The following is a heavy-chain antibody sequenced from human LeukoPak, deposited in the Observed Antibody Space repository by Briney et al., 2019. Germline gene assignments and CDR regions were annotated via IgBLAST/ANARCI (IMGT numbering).Heavy chain of an antibody. CDR1: GGSFSGYY. D-gene: IGHD2-15*01. CDR2: INHSGST. Sequence: SETLSLTCAVYGGSFSGYYWSWIRQPPGKGLEWIGEINHSGSTNYNPSLKSRVTISVDTSKNQFSLKLSSVTAADTAVYYCAGGGVADRTFDYWGQGTLVTVSS. CDR3: AGGGVADRTFDY. V-gene: IGHV4-34*01. J-gene: IGHJ4*02.